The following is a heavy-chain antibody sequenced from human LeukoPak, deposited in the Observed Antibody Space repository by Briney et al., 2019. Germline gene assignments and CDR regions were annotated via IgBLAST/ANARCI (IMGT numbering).Heavy chain of an antibody. V-gene: IGHV1-69*13. CDR3: ARALGYSYGYDY. Sequence: GASVKVSCKASRGTFSSYAISWVRQAPGQGLEWMGGIIPIFGTTNYAQKFQGRVTITADESTSTAYMELSSLRSEDTAVYYCARALGYSYGYDYWGQGTLVTVSS. J-gene: IGHJ4*02. CDR2: IIPIFGTT. CDR1: RGTFSSYA. D-gene: IGHD5-18*01.